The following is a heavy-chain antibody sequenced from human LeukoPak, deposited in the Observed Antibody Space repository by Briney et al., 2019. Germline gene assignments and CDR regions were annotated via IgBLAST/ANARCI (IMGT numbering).Heavy chain of an antibody. CDR1: GFTFSSYW. J-gene: IGHJ3*02. V-gene: IGHV3-7*01. Sequence: PGGSLRLSCAASGFTFSSYWMSWVRQAPGKGLEWVANIKQDGSEKYYVDSVKGRFTISRDNAKNSLYLQMNSLRAEDTAVYYCARDPIAAADDAFDIWGQGTMVTVSS. CDR3: ARDPIAAADDAFDI. D-gene: IGHD6-13*01. CDR2: IKQDGSEK.